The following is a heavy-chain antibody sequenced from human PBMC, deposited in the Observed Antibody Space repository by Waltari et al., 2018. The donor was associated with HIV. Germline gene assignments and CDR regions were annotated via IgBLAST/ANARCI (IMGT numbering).Heavy chain of an antibody. CDR3: AKTGTTLGWFDP. D-gene: IGHD1-7*01. CDR2: ISSSSSYI. CDR1: GFTFSSHS. Sequence: EVQLVESGGGLVKPGGSLRLPGAASGFTFSSHSLNWVRLAPGKGLEWVSSISSSSSYIYYADSVKGRFTISRDNAKNSLYLQMNSLRAEDTAVYYCAKTGTTLGWFDPWGQGTLVTVSS. J-gene: IGHJ5*02. V-gene: IGHV3-21*01.